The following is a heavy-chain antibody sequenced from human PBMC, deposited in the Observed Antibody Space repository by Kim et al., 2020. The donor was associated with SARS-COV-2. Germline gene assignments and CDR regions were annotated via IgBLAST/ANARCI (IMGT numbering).Heavy chain of an antibody. Sequence: SETLSLTCTVSGGSISSYYWSWIRQPPGKGLEWIGYIYYSGSTNYNPSLKSRVTISVDTSKNQFSLKLSSVTAADTAVYYCAREVLVVPAANRGALYNWFDPWGQGTLVTVSS. J-gene: IGHJ5*02. D-gene: IGHD2-2*01. CDR1: GGSISSYY. CDR2: IYYSGST. V-gene: IGHV4-59*01. CDR3: AREVLVVPAANRGALYNWFDP.